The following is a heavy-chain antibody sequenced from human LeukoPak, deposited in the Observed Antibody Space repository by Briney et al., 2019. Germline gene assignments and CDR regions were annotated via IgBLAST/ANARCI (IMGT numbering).Heavy chain of an antibody. CDR3: GRDFVGESGAGGP. CDR1: GFSFSSFT. V-gene: IGHV3-21*01. Sequence: GGSLRLSCAASGFSFSSFTINWVRQAPGEGLEWVSSISPSGQYAWNADSVKGRFTISRDNAKNSVYLQMSSLRDEDTGIYYCGRDFVGESGAGGPWGQGTLISVSA. J-gene: IGHJ5*02. D-gene: IGHD3-10*01. CDR2: ISPSGQYA.